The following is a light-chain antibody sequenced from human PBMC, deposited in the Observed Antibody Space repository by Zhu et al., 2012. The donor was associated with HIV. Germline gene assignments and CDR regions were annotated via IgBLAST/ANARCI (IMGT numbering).Light chain of an antibody. Sequence: EVVLTQSPDTLSLSPGDRATLACRASQSINSNYLIWYQRKPGQAPRPLIYGASDRASGVPHRFSGSGSGTDFTLTISRLEPEDFAVYYCHQYDRSWTFGQGTKVEIK. CDR2: GAS. V-gene: IGKV3-20*01. CDR1: QSINSNY. J-gene: IGKJ1*01. CDR3: HQYDRSWT.